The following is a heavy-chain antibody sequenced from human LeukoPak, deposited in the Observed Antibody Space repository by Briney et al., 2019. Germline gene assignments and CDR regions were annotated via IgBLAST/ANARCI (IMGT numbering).Heavy chain of an antibody. CDR3: ARAGLGDYYYYGMDV. D-gene: IGHD3-16*01. J-gene: IGHJ6*02. CDR1: GYSISSGYY. Sequence: SETLSLTCTVSGYSISSGYYWGWIRQPPGKGLEWIGSIYHSGSTYYNPSLKSRVTISVDTSKNHFSLKLSSVTAADTAVYYCARAGLGDYYYYGMDVWGQGTTVTVSS. CDR2: IYHSGST. V-gene: IGHV4-38-2*02.